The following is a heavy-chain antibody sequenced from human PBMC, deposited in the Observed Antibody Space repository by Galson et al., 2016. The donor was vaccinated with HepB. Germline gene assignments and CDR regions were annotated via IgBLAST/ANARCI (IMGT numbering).Heavy chain of an antibody. CDR1: GLIFSPYW. V-gene: IGHV3-74*03. CDR3: ARGLEYSSSPTGQFDY. CDR2: INSDGSTT. J-gene: IGHJ4*02. D-gene: IGHD6-6*01. Sequence: SLRLSCAASGLIFSPYWMHWVRQAPGKGLMWLSHINSDGSTTAYADSVRGRFSISRDNAKNTLYLHMNSVRAEDTAVYYCARGLEYSSSPTGQFDYWGQGTLVTVSS.